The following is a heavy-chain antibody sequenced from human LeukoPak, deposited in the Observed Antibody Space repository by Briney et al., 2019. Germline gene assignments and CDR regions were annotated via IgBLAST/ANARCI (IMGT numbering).Heavy chain of an antibody. D-gene: IGHD3-22*01. J-gene: IGHJ4*02. Sequence: GGSLRLSCAASGFTVSSNYMSWVRQAPGKGLEWVSTIYTGGNTYYAASVKGRFTISRDFSKNTVLLHMNSLRAEDTAMYYCARGDDSGYYDYFDYWGQGALVTVSS. CDR2: IYTGGNT. V-gene: IGHV3-53*01. CDR3: ARGDDSGYYDYFDY. CDR1: GFTVSSNY.